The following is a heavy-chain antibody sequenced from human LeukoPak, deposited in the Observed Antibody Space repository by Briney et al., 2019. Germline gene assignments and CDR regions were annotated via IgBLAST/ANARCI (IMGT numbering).Heavy chain of an antibody. CDR3: TTRRQDGC. J-gene: IGHJ4*02. CDR1: GFTFSDAW. V-gene: IGHV3-15*01. D-gene: IGHD6-25*01. CDR2: IKSKIDGGTI. Sequence: GGSLGLSCVASGFTFSDAWMSWLRQAPGKGLEWVGRIKSKIDGGTIDYGAPVKGRFTISRDDSRNTLYLQMNSLKTEDTAVYYCTTRRQDGCWGQGTLVTVS.